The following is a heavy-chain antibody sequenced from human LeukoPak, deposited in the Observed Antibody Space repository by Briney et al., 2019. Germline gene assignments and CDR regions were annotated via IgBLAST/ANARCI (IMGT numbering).Heavy chain of an antibody. J-gene: IGHJ6*03. CDR2: ISSSGSTI. V-gene: IGHV3-11*01. D-gene: IGHD2-15*01. CDR1: GFTFSDYY. CDR3: ARAHCSGGSCYSRYYYYYYYMDV. Sequence: PGGSLRLSCAASGFTFSDYYMSWIRQAPGKGLEWVSYISSSGSTIYYADSVKGRFTIPRDNAKNSLYLQVNSLRAEDTAVYYCARAHCSGGSCYSRYYYYYYYMDVWGKGTTVTVSS.